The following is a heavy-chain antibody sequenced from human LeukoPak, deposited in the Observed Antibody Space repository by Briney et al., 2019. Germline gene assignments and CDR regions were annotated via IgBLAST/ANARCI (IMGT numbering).Heavy chain of an antibody. J-gene: IGHJ4*02. V-gene: IGHV3-23*01. CDR2: ISGSGGST. D-gene: IGHD6-13*01. Sequence: GGSLRLSCAASGFTFSSYAMSWVRQAPGKGLEWVSAISGSGGSTYFADSVKGRFTISRDNSKNTLYLQMNSLRAEDTAVYYCAKVQARIAAEGEEDYWGQGTLVTVSS. CDR3: AKVQARIAAEGEEDY. CDR1: GFTFSSYA.